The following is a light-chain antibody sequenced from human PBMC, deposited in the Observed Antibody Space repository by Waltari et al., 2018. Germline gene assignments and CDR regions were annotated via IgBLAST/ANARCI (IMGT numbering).Light chain of an antibody. V-gene: IGKV3-20*01. CDR1: QSVSSNY. CDR3: QQYGSSRT. Sequence: EIVLTQSPGTLSLSPGELATLSCRASQSVSSNYLDWYQQKPGQAPRLLIYGASSRATGIPYRFSGSGSGTDFTLTISRLEPEDFAVYYCQQYGSSRTFGQGTKVETK. CDR2: GAS. J-gene: IGKJ1*01.